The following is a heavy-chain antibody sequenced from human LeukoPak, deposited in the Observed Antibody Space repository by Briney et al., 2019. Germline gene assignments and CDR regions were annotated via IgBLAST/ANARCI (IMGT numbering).Heavy chain of an antibody. J-gene: IGHJ4*02. D-gene: IGHD2-15*01. CDR1: GFTFSSYG. Sequence: PGGSLRLSCAASGFTFSSYGMHWVRQAPGKGLEWVSSISSSSSYIYYADSVKGRFTISRDNAKNSLYLQMNSLRAEDTAVYYCARDLEEYCSGGSCSLFDYWGQGTLVTVSS. CDR2: ISSSSSYI. CDR3: ARDLEEYCSGGSCSLFDY. V-gene: IGHV3-21*01.